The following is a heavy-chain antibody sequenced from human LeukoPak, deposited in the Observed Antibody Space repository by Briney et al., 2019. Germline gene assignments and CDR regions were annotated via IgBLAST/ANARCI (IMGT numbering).Heavy chain of an antibody. CDR3: ARNWGLDY. CDR1: GFSFSIYA. J-gene: IGHJ4*02. V-gene: IGHV3-23*01. D-gene: IGHD7-27*01. Sequence: PGGSLRLSCAASGFSFSIYAMSWVRQAPGKGLEWVSVISDSDHSTYYADSVNGRFTISRDNSKNTVFLQMNSLRAEDTAVYYCARNWGLDYWGQGTLVTVSS. CDR2: ISDSDHST.